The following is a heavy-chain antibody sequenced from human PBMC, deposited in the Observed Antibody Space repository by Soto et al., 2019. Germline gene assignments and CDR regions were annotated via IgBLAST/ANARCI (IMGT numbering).Heavy chain of an antibody. J-gene: IGHJ5*02. CDR2: IWYDGSKE. V-gene: IGHV3-33*08. D-gene: IGHD6-25*01. Sequence: QEQLAESGGGVVQPGTSLRLSCTASGFTFSSFGMNWVRQAPGKGLEWVALIWYDGSKEYYADSVKGRFTISRDDSKNXMYLQMDRLRAEDTAVYYCTREGTFGSGSNEAWFDPWGQGTLVTVSS. CDR1: GFTFSSFG. CDR3: TREGTFGSGSNEAWFDP.